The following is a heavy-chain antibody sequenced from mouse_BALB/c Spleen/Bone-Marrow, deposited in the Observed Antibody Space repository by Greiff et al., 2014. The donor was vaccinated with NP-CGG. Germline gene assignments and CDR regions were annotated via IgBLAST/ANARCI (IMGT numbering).Heavy chain of an antibody. CDR3: ARERYGYDGWYFDV. CDR2: IAPGSGST. Sequence: DLVKPGASVKLSFKAFCYPFPHFWVNLIKKRPGQGLWGKGRIAPGSGSTYYNEMFKGKTTLTVDTSSSTAYIQLSSLSSEDSDVYFCARERYGYDGWYFDVWGAGTTVTVSS. J-gene: IGHJ1*01. V-gene: IGHV1S41*01. CDR1: CYPFPHFW. D-gene: IGHD2-2*01.